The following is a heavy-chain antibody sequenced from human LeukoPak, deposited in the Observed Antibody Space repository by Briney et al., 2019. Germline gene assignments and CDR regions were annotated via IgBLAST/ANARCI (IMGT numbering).Heavy chain of an antibody. J-gene: IGHJ4*02. CDR1: GFTFSSYE. CDR2: ISGGIT. D-gene: IGHD2-2*01. Sequence: PGGSLRLSCAASGFTFSSYEMNWVRQAPGKGPEWVSAISGGITYYADSVKGRFTISRDNAKNTLYLQMNSLRAEDTAVYYCAKEYCSSTTCYGCFDYWGQGTLVTVSS. CDR3: AKEYCSSTTCYGCFDY. V-gene: IGHV3-23*01.